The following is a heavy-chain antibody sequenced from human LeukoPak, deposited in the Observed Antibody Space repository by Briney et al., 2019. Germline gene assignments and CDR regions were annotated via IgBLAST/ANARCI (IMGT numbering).Heavy chain of an antibody. D-gene: IGHD2-15*01. J-gene: IGHJ4*02. CDR2: INSDGSST. CDR1: GFTLSTYA. CDR3: ARGADVNWSYCSGGSCYSRYFDY. V-gene: IGHV3-74*01. Sequence: GGSLRLSCAASGFTLSTYAMHWVRQAPGKGLVWVSRINSDGSSTSYADSVKGRFTISRDNAKNTLYLQMNSLRAEDTAVYYCARGADVNWSYCSGGSCYSRYFDYWGQGTLVTVSS.